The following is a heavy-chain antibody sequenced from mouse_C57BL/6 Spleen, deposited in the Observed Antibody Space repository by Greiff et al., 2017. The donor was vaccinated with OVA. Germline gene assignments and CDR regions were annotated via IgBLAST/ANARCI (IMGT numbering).Heavy chain of an antibody. CDR2: ISYDGSN. CDR1: GYSITSGYY. J-gene: IGHJ3*01. Sequence: EVKVEESGPGLVKPSQSLSLTCSVTGYSITSGYYWNWIRQFPGNKLEWMGYISYDGSNNYNPSLKNRISITRDTSKNQFFLKLNSVTTEDTATYYCARGGVMVNWFAYWGQGTLVTVSA. V-gene: IGHV3-6*01. D-gene: IGHD2-2*01. CDR3: ARGGVMVNWFAY.